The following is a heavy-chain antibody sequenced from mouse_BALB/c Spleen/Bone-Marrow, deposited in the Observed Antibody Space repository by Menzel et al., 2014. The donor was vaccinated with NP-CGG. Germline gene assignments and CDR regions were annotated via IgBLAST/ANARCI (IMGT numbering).Heavy chain of an antibody. CDR1: GYAFSSYW. CDR3: ARRGYYYGSSYVDY. D-gene: IGHD1-1*01. V-gene: IGHV1-80*01. J-gene: IGHJ2*01. Sequence: ESGAELVRPGSSVKISCKASGYAFSSYWMNWVKQRPGQGLEWMGQIYPGDGDTNYNGKFKGKATLTADKSSSTAYMQLSSLTSEDSAVYFCARRGYYYGSSYVDYWGQGTTLTVSS. CDR2: IYPGDGDT.